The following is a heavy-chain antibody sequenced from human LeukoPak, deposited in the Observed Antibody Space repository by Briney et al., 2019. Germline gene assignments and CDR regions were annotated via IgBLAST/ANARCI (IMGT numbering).Heavy chain of an antibody. CDR3: ARGFSH. D-gene: IGHD3-3*01. Sequence: SETLSLTCAVYGGSFIDYYWSWLRQPPGKGLEWIGEIDHSGSTTYNPTLKSRVTISVDTSKNQFSLKLNSVTAADTAVYYCARGFSHWGQGTLVTVSS. J-gene: IGHJ4*02. V-gene: IGHV4-34*01. CDR2: IDHSGST. CDR1: GGSFIDYY.